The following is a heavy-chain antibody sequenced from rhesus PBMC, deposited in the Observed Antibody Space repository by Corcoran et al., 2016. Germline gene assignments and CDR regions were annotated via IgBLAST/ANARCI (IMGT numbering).Heavy chain of an antibody. CDR1: GFTFSSYD. CDR2: ISYTGKPI. J-gene: IGHJ4*01. CDR3: TRVGGPYSGSWKGALVFDY. V-gene: IGHV3-136*01. Sequence: VESGGGLVTAGGSLRLSCVASGFTFSSYDMTWVRQAPGKGLGWVSYISYTGKPIDYADSVKGRVTISRDNAKNSLALQMSSLRAEDTAVYYCTRVGGPYSGSWKGALVFDYWGQGVLVTVSS. D-gene: IGHD6-25*01.